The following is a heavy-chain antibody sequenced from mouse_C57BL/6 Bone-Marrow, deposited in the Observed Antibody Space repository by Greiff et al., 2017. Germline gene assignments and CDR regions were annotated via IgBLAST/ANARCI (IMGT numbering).Heavy chain of an antibody. J-gene: IGHJ4*01. CDR2: ISNLAYSI. Sequence: EVMLVESGGGLVQPGGSLKLSCAASGFTFSDSGLAWVRQAPRKGPEWVAFISNLAYSIYYADTVTGRFTISRENAKNTLYREMSSLRSEDTAMYYCARHPIYDGSDYYAMDYWGQGTSVTVSS. CDR3: ARHPIYDGSDYYAMDY. CDR1: GFTFSDSG. D-gene: IGHD2-3*01. V-gene: IGHV5-15*04.